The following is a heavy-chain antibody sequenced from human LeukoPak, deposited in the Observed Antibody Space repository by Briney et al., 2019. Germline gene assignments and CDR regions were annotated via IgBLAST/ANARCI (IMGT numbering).Heavy chain of an antibody. CDR2: IQQHGSET. D-gene: IGHD6-13*01. CDR3: ATYSSSNGREFQY. Sequence: GGSLRLSCATSGFSFSSSWMSWARQAPGKGLEWVANIQQHGSETYYGDSVKGRFTISRDNAKNSLYLQMNSLRAEDTAVYYCATYSSSNGREFQYWGQGTLVTVSS. V-gene: IGHV3-7*01. CDR1: GFSFSSSW. J-gene: IGHJ1*01.